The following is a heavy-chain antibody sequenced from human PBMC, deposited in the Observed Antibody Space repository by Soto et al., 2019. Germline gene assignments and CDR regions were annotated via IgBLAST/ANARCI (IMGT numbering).Heavy chain of an antibody. V-gene: IGHV4-31*03. CDR1: GGSISSGGYY. CDR2: IYYSGST. D-gene: IGHD6-13*01. Sequence: SETLSLTCTVSGGSISSGGYYWSWIRQHPGKGLEWIGYIYYSGSTYYNPSLKSRVTISVDTSKNQFSLKLSSVTAADTAVYYCARGGYSIASDYWGQGTLVTVSS. J-gene: IGHJ4*02. CDR3: ARGGYSIASDY.